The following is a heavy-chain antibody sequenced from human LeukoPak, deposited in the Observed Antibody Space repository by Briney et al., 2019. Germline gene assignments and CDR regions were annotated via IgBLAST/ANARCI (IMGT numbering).Heavy chain of an antibody. Sequence: SQTLSLTCTGSGGSISSGSYYWSWIRQPAGKGLEWIGRIYTSGSTSYNPSLKSRVTISVDTSKNQFSLKLTSVTAADTAVYYCARGGGATRIDYWGQGTLVTVSS. CDR1: GGSISSGSYY. D-gene: IGHD5-12*01. CDR3: ARGGGATRIDY. V-gene: IGHV4-61*02. J-gene: IGHJ4*02. CDR2: IYTSGST.